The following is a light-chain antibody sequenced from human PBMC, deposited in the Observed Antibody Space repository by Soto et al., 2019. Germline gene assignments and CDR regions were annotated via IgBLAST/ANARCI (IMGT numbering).Light chain of an antibody. CDR3: SLYTSSSTVV. V-gene: IGLV2-18*01. CDR1: SSDVGSYNR. J-gene: IGLJ2*01. CDR2: EVS. Sequence: QSVLTQPPSVSGSPGQSVTISCTGTSSDVGSYNRVSWYQQSPGTAPKLMIYEVSNRPSGVPDRFSGSKSGNTASLTISGLQAEDEADYYCSLYTSSSTVVFGGGTQLTVL.